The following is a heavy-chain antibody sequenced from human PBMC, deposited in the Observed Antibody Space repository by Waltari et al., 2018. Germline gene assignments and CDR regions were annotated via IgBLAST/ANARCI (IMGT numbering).Heavy chain of an antibody. V-gene: IGHV1-69*12. CDR1: GGNFGRYA. J-gene: IGHJ3*02. CDR3: ARRKLGEAFDI. D-gene: IGHD3-16*01. Sequence: QVQLVQSGAEVKKPGPSVRVSCRASGGNFGRYAINWVRQAPGQGLEGMGGTIPIFGSPMYAPKFQGRVSITADELTYTVYMELNSLRSDDTAIYYCARRKLGEAFDIWGQGTMVIVSS. CDR2: TIPIFGSP.